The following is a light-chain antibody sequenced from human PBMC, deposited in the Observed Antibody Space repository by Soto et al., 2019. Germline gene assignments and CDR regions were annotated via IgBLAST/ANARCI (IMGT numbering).Light chain of an antibody. CDR2: DVT. CDR3: CSFAGSYAYV. CDR1: SSDVGRYDY. J-gene: IGLJ1*01. Sequence: QSVLTQPRSVSGSPGQSVTISCTVTSSDVGRYDYVSWYQQHPGKAPKLIVYDVTERPSGVPDRFSGSKSGNTASLTISGLQAEDEADYSCCSFAGSYAYVFGNGNKVTV. V-gene: IGLV2-11*01.